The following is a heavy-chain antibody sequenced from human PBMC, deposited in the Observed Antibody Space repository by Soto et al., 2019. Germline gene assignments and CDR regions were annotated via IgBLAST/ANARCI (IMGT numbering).Heavy chain of an antibody. V-gene: IGHV3-30*18. CDR1: GFTFSSYG. CDR2: ISYDGSNK. Sequence: ESGGGVVQPGRSLRLSCAASGFTFSSYGMHWVRQAPGKGLEWVAVISYDGSNKYYADSVKGRFTISRDNSKNTLYLQMNSLRAEDTAVYYCANGPEDYYDSSGYFPYWGQGTLVTVSS. CDR3: ANGPEDYYDSSGYFPY. D-gene: IGHD3-22*01. J-gene: IGHJ4*02.